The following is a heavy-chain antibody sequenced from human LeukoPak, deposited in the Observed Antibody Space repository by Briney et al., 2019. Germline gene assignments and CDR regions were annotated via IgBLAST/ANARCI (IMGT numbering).Heavy chain of an antibody. D-gene: IGHD6-19*01. CDR1: GFTFGDYA. V-gene: IGHV3-49*04. CDR3: TRSGWYAY. Sequence: PGRSLRLSCTASGFTFGDYAMSWVSQAPGKGLEWVGFIRSKAYGGTTEYAASVKGRFTISRDDSKSIAYLQMNSLKTEDTAVYYCTRSGWYAYWGQGTLVAVSS. CDR2: IRSKAYGGTT. J-gene: IGHJ4*02.